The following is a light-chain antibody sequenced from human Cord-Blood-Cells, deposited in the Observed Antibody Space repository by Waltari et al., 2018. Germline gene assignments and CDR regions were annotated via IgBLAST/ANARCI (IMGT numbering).Light chain of an antibody. V-gene: IGKV1-39*01. CDR3: QQSYSTPWT. J-gene: IGKJ1*01. Sequence: DIHMNQSPSSLSAFVGDRVTIPCRAGQSISSYLNWYQQKPGKAPKLLIYATSSLQSGVPARFSGSGSGTDFTLTISSLQPDDFAVYYCQQSYSTPWTFGEGTKVEIK. CDR2: ATS. CDR1: QSISSY.